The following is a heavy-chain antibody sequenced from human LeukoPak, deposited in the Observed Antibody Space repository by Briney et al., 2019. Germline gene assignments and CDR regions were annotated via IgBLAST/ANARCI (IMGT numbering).Heavy chain of an antibody. CDR2: IYPDDSDT. D-gene: IGHD4-17*01. Sequence: GESLKISCKGSGYSFSRHWIGWVRQMPGKGLEWMGIIYPDDSDTVYGPSFQGQVTISADKSITTAYLQWSSLKASDTAMYYCASLPPDYGDYVGAFDIWGQGTMVTVSP. V-gene: IGHV5-51*01. CDR1: GYSFSRHW. J-gene: IGHJ3*02. CDR3: ASLPPDYGDYVGAFDI.